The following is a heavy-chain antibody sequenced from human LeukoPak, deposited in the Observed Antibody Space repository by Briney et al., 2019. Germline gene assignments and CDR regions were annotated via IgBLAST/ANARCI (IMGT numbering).Heavy chain of an antibody. Sequence: GGSLRLSCAASGLIFSDAWMSWVRQAPGKGLEWVSGISGSGDSTFYADSVKGRFTISRDNSKNTLYLQMNSLRAEDTAVYYCAKSLSQRADTAMVPFDYWGQETLVTVSS. D-gene: IGHD5-18*01. V-gene: IGHV3-23*01. CDR2: ISGSGDST. CDR3: AKSLSQRADTAMVPFDY. CDR1: GLIFSDA. J-gene: IGHJ4*02.